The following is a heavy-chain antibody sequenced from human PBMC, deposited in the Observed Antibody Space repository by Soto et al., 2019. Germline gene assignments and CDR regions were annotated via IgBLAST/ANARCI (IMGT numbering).Heavy chain of an antibody. CDR2: ISYDGSNK. V-gene: IGHV3-30-3*01. CDR3: ARDGRFLEWFLRGGYFDY. D-gene: IGHD3-3*01. J-gene: IGHJ4*02. CDR1: GFTFSSYA. Sequence: QVQLVESGGGVVQPGRSLRLSCAASGFTFSSYAMHWVRQAPGKGLEWVAVISYDGSNKYYADSVKGRFTISRDNSKNTLYLQMNSLRAEDTAVYHCARDGRFLEWFLRGGYFDYWGQGTLVTVSS.